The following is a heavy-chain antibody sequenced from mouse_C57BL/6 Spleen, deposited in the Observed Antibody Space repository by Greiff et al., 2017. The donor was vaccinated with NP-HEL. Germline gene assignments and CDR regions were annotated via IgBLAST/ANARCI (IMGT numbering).Heavy chain of an antibody. CDR1: GFNIKDDY. CDR3: TSYYYGPFAY. Sequence: EVQLQQSGAELVRPGASVKLSCTASGFNIKDDYMHWVKQRPEQGLEWIGWIDPENGDTEYASKFQGKATITADTSSNTAYLQLSSLTSEDTAFYYCTSYYYGPFAYWGQGTLVTVSA. J-gene: IGHJ3*01. CDR2: IDPENGDT. D-gene: IGHD1-1*01. V-gene: IGHV14-4*01.